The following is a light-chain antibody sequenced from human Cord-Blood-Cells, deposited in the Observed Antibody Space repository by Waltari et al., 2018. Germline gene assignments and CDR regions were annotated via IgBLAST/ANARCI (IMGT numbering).Light chain of an antibody. CDR2: KAS. CDR3: QQYKT. Sequence: DIQRTHSPSTLSPSVGDSVTITCPTSLSISSWLAWYQQKPGTAPKLLIYKASSLESGVPSRFSGSGSWTEFTLTISSLQPDDFATYYCQQYKTFGQGTKVEIK. V-gene: IGKV1-5*03. J-gene: IGKJ1*01. CDR1: LSISSW.